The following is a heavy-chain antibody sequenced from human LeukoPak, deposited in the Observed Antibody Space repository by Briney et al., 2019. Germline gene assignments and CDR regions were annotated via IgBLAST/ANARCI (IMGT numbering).Heavy chain of an antibody. J-gene: IGHJ6*04. Sequence: GGSLRLSCAASGLTFSSYGMHWVRQAPGKGLEWVAVIWYDGSNKYYADSVEGRFTISRDNSKNTLYLQMNSLRAEDTAVYYCANLYYDSSGLLGSVRRRLDVWGKGTTVTVSS. CDR2: IWYDGSNK. D-gene: IGHD3-22*01. CDR3: ANLYYDSSGLLGSVRRRLDV. V-gene: IGHV3-33*06. CDR1: GLTFSSYG.